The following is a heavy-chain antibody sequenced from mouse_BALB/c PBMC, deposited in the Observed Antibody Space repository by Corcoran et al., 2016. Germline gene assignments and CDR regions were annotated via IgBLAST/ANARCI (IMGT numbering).Heavy chain of an antibody. J-gene: IGHJ4*01. Sequence: EVQLQQSGPELVKPGASVKISCKASGYSFTGYYMHWVKQSHVKSLEWIGRINPYNGATSYNQNFMDKASLTVDKSSSTAYMELHSLTSEDSAVYYCARDYGSSYYAMDYWGQGTSVTVSS. CDR1: GYSFTGYY. V-gene: IGHV1-26*01. CDR3: ARDYGSSYYAMDY. D-gene: IGHD1-1*01. CDR2: INPYNGAT.